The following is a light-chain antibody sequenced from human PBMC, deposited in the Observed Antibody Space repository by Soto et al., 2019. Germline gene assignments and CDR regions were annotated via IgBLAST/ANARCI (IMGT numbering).Light chain of an antibody. J-gene: IGKJ2*01. CDR3: MQPLQTPYT. Sequence: DIVMTQSPLSLPVTPGEPASISCRSSQSLLYSNGNNYVDWYVQKPGQSPQLLIYLASSRASGVSDRFSGSGSGTDFTLKISRVDAEDVGVYYCMQPLQTPYTFGEGTKLEIK. V-gene: IGKV2-28*01. CDR2: LAS. CDR1: QSLLYSNGNNY.